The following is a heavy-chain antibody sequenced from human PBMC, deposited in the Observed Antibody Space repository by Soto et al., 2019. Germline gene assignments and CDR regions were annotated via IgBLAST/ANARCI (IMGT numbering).Heavy chain of an antibody. J-gene: IGHJ4*02. D-gene: IGHD3-10*01. V-gene: IGHV4-4*07. CDR3: ARDLKFGQADY. CDR2: IYTSGST. CDR1: GGSISSYY. Sequence: SETLSLTCTVSGGSISSYYWTWIRQPSGKGLEWIGRIYTSGSTNYNPSLKSRVTLSVDTSKNQFSLKLISVTAADTAVYYCARDLKFGQADYWGQGSQVTVSS.